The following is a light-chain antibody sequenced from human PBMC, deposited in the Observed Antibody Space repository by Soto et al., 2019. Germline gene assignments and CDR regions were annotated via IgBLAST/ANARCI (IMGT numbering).Light chain of an antibody. CDR2: KAS. V-gene: IGKV1-5*03. J-gene: IGKJ1*01. CDR1: QSISTW. Sequence: DIQMTQSPSTLSAAVGDRVTITCRASQSISTWLAWYQQKPGKAPKLLIYKASSLESGVPSRFSGSGSGTEFTVTISGLHPDDFATYYCQQYNTFSLTVGQGTKVEIK. CDR3: QQYNTFSLT.